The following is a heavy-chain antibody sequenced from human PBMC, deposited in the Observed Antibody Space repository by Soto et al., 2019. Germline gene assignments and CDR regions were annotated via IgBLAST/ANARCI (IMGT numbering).Heavy chain of an antibody. CDR3: ARDVLRYFDWLPNYYYYDGMDV. V-gene: IGHV1-69*01. J-gene: IGHJ6*02. CDR2: IIPIFGTA. D-gene: IGHD3-9*01. CDR1: GGTFSSYA. Sequence: QVQLVQSGAEVKKPGSSVKVSCKASGGTFSSYAISWVRQAPGQGLEWMGGIIPIFGTANYAQKFQGRVTITEHESTSTDYMELSSLRAEDKAVYYCARDVLRYFDWLPNYYYYDGMDVWGQGTTVTVSS.